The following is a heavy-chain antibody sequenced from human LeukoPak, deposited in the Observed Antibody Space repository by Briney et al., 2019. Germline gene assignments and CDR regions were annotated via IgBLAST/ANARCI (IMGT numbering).Heavy chain of an antibody. D-gene: IGHD6-19*01. CDR3: ARASSGWYGLDY. J-gene: IGHJ4*02. CDR1: GGSISSYY. CDR2: IYYSGSS. Sequence: SETLSLTCSVSGGSISSYYWSWIRQPPGKGLEWIGYIYYSGSSNYNPSLRSRVSISMDTSKNQFSLKLSSVTAADTAVYYCARASSGWYGLDYWGQGTLVTVSS. V-gene: IGHV4-59*01.